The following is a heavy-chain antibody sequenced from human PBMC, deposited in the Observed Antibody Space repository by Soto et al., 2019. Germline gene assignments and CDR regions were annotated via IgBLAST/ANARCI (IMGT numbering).Heavy chain of an antibody. CDR2: ISYDGSNK. CDR3: ARGSPCGSYYFPMDY. CDR1: GFTFSSYA. D-gene: IGHD1-26*01. J-gene: IGHJ4*02. V-gene: IGHV3-30-3*01. Sequence: QVQLVESGGGVVQPGRSLRLSCAASGFTFSSYAMHWVRQAPGKGLEWEAVISYDGSNKYYADSVKGRFTISRDNSKNTLYLQMNSVRAEDTAVYYCARGSPCGSYYFPMDYWGQGTLVTVSS.